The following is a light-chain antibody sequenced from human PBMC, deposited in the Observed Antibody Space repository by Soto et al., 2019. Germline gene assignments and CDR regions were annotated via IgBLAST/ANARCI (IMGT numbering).Light chain of an antibody. Sequence: QPVLTQPPSVSGAPGQRVTISCTGSSSNIGAGHDVHWYQHLPGTAPKLLIYGNSNRPSGVPDRFSGSKSGTSASLAITGRQAEDEADYYCQSYDSSLSGSEVFGTGTKVTVL. CDR1: SSNIGAGHD. J-gene: IGLJ1*01. CDR3: QSYDSSLSGSEV. CDR2: GNS. V-gene: IGLV1-40*01.